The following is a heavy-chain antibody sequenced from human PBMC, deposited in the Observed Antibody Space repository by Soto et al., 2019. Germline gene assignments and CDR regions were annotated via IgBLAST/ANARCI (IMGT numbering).Heavy chain of an antibody. CDR1: GFGVRSTYF. D-gene: IGHD1-26*01. CDR3: GRIIGATSVDY. CDR2: VHHDGNA. Sequence: KPSETLSLTCVVSGFGVRSTYFWGWIRQPPGKGLEWIGGVHHDGNAYYPPSVLGRVTISVDTANNQVSLSLRSVTAEDTATYYCGRIIGATSVDYWGQGTLVTVSS. J-gene: IGHJ4*02. V-gene: IGHV4-38-2*01.